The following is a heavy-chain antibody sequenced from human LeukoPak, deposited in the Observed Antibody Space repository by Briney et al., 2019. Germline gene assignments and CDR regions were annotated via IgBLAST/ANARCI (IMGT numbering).Heavy chain of an antibody. CDR1: GFTFSNYA. V-gene: IGHV3-23*01. J-gene: IGHJ4*02. CDR3: VKGLSSTAPFDY. D-gene: IGHD1-1*01. CDR2: ITGSGYTT. Sequence: GGSLRLSCAASGFTFSNYAMTWVRQAPGKGLDWVSSITGSGYTTYYADSVKSRFTISRDNSKNTLFLQMNSLRAEDTAIYYCVKGLSSTAPFDYWGQGTLVTVSS.